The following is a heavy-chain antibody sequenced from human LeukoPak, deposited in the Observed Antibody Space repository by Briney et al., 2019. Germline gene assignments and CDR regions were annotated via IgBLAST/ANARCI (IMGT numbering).Heavy chain of an antibody. CDR2: TSSSSSYI. J-gene: IGHJ4*02. Sequence: GGSLRLSCAASGFTFSSYSMNWVRQAPGKGLEWVSSTSSSSSYIYYADSVKGRFTISRDNAKNSLYLQMNSLRAEDTAVYYCARDAAGAYYFDYWGQGTLVTVSS. CDR3: ARDAAGAYYFDY. CDR1: GFTFSSYS. D-gene: IGHD1-26*01. V-gene: IGHV3-21*01.